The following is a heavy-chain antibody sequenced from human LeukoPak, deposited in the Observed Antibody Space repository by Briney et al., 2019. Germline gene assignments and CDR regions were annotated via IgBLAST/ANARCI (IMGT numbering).Heavy chain of an antibody. V-gene: IGHV3-7*03. J-gene: IGHJ4*02. CDR3: VKDSPPRYSGSPPAY. Sequence: GGSLRLSCAASGFTFSSYWMSWVRQAPGKGLEWVANINKDGGEKYYVDSVKGRFTISRDNAKNSLYLQMNSLRADDTAVYYRVKDSPPRYSGSPPAYWGQGTLVTVSS. CDR2: INKDGGEK. CDR1: GFTFSSYW. D-gene: IGHD1-26*01.